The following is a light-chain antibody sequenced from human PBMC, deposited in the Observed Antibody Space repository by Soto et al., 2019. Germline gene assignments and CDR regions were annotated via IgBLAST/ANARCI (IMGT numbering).Light chain of an antibody. V-gene: IGKV1-5*01. CDR2: DTS. CDR1: QSISSW. Sequence: DIQMTQSPSTLSASVGDRVTITCRASQSISSWLAWYQLKPGKAPKLLIYDTSTLQSGVPSRFSGSGSGTEFTLAISSLQPDDFATYYCQQYNKYWSFGQGNKVEIK. CDR3: QQYNKYWS. J-gene: IGKJ1*01.